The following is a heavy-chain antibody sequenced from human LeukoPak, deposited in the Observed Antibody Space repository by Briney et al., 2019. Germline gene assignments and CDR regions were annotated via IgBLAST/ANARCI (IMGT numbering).Heavy chain of an antibody. V-gene: IGHV5-51*01. D-gene: IGHD3-3*01. CDR2: IYPGDSDT. CDR3: ARVGDGESPFGVGYYYYGMDV. Sequence: GESLKSSWKGSGCSFTSYWIGWVRQVPGKGLEWMGIIYPGDSDTRYSPSFQGQVTISVDKSITTAYLQWSSLKASDTAMYYCARVGDGESPFGVGYYYYGMDVWGQGTTVTVSS. J-gene: IGHJ6*02. CDR1: GCSFTSYW.